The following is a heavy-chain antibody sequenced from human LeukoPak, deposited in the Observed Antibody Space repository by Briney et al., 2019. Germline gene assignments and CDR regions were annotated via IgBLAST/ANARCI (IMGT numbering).Heavy chain of an antibody. CDR3: ARDKIVGPTTLDY. CDR2: IKQDGYEK. V-gene: IGHV3-7*01. J-gene: IGHJ4*02. CDR1: GFTFSSYW. D-gene: IGHD1-26*01. Sequence: WGSLRLSCAASGFTFSSYWMSWVRQTPEKGLEWVANIKQDGYEKYYVDSVKGRFTISRDNAKNSLYLQMSSLRADDTAVYYCARDKIVGPTTLDYWGQGTLVTVSS.